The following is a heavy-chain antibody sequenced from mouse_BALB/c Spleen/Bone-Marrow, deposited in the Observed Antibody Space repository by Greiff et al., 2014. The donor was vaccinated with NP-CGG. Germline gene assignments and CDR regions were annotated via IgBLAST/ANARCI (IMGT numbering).Heavy chain of an antibody. CDR2: IYPGDGDT. CDR3: ARDEHYFDY. J-gene: IGHJ2*01. Sequence: VQLQQSGAELARPGASVKLSCKASGYTFTSYWMQWVKQRPGQGLEWIGAIYPGDGDTRYTQKFKGKATLTADKSSSTAYMRLSSLASEDSAVYYCARDEHYFDYWGQGTTLTVSS. V-gene: IGHV1-87*01. CDR1: GYTFTSYW.